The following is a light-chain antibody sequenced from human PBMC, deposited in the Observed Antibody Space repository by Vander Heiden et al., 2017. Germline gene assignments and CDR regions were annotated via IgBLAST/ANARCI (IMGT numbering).Light chain of an antibody. Sequence: QSALTQPASVSGSPGQSITIFCTGTSSDVGNYNLVSWYQQHPGKAPKLMIYEVSRRPLGDSNRFSGSKSGNTASLTISGLQAEDEADYYCSSYTGSNTVVFGGGTKLSVL. J-gene: IGLJ2*01. V-gene: IGLV2-23*02. CDR2: EVS. CDR3: SSYTGSNTVV. CDR1: SSDVGNYNL.